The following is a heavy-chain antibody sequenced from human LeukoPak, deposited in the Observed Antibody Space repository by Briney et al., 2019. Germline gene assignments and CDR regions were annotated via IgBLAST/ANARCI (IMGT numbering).Heavy chain of an antibody. CDR3: AKSVVIPPYYFDY. J-gene: IGHJ4*02. V-gene: IGHV3-7*01. CDR1: GFTFSSYW. CDR2: IKQDGSEK. Sequence: PGGSLRLSCAASGFTFSSYWMSWVRQAPGKGLEWVANIKQDGSEKYYVDSVKGRFTISRDNAKNSLYLQMNSLRAEDTAVYYCAKSVVIPPYYFDYWGQGTLVTVSS. D-gene: IGHD3-22*01.